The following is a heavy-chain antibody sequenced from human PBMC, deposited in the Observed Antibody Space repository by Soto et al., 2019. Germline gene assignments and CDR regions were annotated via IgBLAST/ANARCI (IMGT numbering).Heavy chain of an antibody. CDR3: ASEYYDYIWGSYRHDY. J-gene: IGHJ4*02. V-gene: IGHV4-34*01. Sequence: PSETLSLTCAVYGGSFSGYYWSWIRQPPGKGLEWIGEINHSGSTNYNPSLKSRVTISVDTSKNQFSLKLSSVTAADTAVYYCASEYYDYIWGSYRHDYWGQGTLVTVSS. CDR2: INHSGST. CDR1: GGSFSGYY. D-gene: IGHD3-16*02.